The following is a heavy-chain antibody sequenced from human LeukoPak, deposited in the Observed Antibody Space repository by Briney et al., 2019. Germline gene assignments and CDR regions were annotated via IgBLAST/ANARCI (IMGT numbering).Heavy chain of an antibody. CDR1: GHTFTSYY. J-gene: IGHJ3*02. CDR2: INPSGGST. V-gene: IGHV1-46*01. CDR3: ARVGYYDSSGYYYFGYAFDI. D-gene: IGHD3-22*01. Sequence: ASVKVSCKASGHTFTSYYMQGVRQAPGQGLEWMGIINPSGGSTSYAQKFQGRVTMTRDTSTSTVYMELSSLRSEDTAVYYCARVGYYDSSGYYYFGYAFDIWGQGTMVTVSS.